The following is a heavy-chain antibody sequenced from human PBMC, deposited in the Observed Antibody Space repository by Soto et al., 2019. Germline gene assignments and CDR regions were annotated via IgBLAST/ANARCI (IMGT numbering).Heavy chain of an antibody. CDR3: ARDTYQDSPFDY. CDR1: GGTFSSYA. V-gene: IGHV1-69*13. J-gene: IGHJ4*02. CDR2: IIPIFGTT. Sequence: SVKVSCKAFGGTFSSYAISWVRQAPGQGLEWKGRIIPIFGTTKNAQKIQGRDTITADETTSTAYMELSSLRSEDTAVYYCARDTYQDSPFDYWGQGTLVTVSS. D-gene: IGHD2-2*01.